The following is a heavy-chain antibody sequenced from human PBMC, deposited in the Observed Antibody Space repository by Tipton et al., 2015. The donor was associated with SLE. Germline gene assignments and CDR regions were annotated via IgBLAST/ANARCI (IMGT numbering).Heavy chain of an antibody. CDR2: ISGSGGST. V-gene: IGHV3-23*01. CDR1: GFTFSSYA. Sequence: SLRLSCAASGFTFSSYAMSWVRQAPGKGLEWVSAISGSGGSTYYAESVKGRFTISRDNSKNTLYLQMNSLRAEDTAVYYCAKGRGRRQYYFDYWGQGTLVTVSS. D-gene: IGHD1-26*01. J-gene: IGHJ4*02. CDR3: AKGRGRRQYYFDY.